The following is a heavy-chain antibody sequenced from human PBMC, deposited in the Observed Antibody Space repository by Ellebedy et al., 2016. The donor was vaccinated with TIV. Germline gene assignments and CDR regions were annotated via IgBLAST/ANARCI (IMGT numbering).Heavy chain of an antibody. CDR3: ARHGPHSGYDYSVDY. Sequence: SETLSLTXTVSGGSISSYYWSWIRQPPGKGLEWIGYIYYSGSTNYNPSLKSRVTISVDTSKNQFFLKLSSVTAADTAVYYCARHGPHSGYDYSVDYWGQGTLVTVSS. D-gene: IGHD5-12*01. J-gene: IGHJ4*02. CDR1: GGSISSYY. CDR2: IYYSGST. V-gene: IGHV4-59*08.